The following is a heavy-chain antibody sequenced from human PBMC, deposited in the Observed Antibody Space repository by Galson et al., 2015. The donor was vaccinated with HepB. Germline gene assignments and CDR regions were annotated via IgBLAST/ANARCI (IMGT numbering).Heavy chain of an antibody. CDR3: AARGGGIYY. CDR1: GFNFNNNA. J-gene: IGHJ4*02. V-gene: IGHV3-23*01. CDR2: ISGTSDAT. D-gene: IGHD3-16*01. Sequence: SLRLSCAASGFNFNNNAASWVRQAPGKGLEWVSAISGTSDATYYVDSVKGRFTISRDISKNMLYLRMDSLGAEDTAVYFCAARGGGIYYWGQGTLVTVSS.